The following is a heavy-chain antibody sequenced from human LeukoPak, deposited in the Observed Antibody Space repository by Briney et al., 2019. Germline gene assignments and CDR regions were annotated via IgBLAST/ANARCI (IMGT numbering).Heavy chain of an antibody. CDR3: ARESHYDILTGYSWGAFDI. D-gene: IGHD3-9*01. Sequence: GGSLRLPCAASGFTFSSYSMNWVRQAPGKGLEWVSYISSSSSTIYYADSVKGRFTISRDNAKNSLYLQMNSLRAEDTAVYYCARESHYDILTGYSWGAFDIWGQGTMVTVSS. J-gene: IGHJ3*02. V-gene: IGHV3-48*04. CDR2: ISSSSSTI. CDR1: GFTFSSYS.